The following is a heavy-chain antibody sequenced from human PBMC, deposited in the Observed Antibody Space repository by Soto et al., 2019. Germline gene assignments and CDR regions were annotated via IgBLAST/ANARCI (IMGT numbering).Heavy chain of an antibody. J-gene: IGHJ4*02. CDR2: ISYDGSNK. Sequence: GGSLRLSCAASGFTFSSYGMHWVRQAPGKGLEWVAVISYDGSNKYYADSVKGRFTISRDNSKNTLYLQMNSLRAEDTAFYYCAKDIQLWPHVYCFDYWGEGTLVTVSS. D-gene: IGHD5-18*01. V-gene: IGHV3-30*18. CDR1: GFTFSSYG. CDR3: AKDIQLWPHVYCFDY.